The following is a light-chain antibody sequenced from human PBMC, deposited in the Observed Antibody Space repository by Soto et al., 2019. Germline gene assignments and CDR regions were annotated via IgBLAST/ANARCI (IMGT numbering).Light chain of an antibody. V-gene: IGKV3-11*01. CDR3: QQRISWPLT. CDR2: DAS. CDR1: QSVNVY. Sequence: EIVLTQSPATLSLSPGERATLSCRASQSVNVYLAWYQQKPGQAPRLLIYDASNRATGIPARFSGSGSGTDFTLTISSLEPEDFAVYYCQQRISWPLTFGQGTKVEIK. J-gene: IGKJ1*01.